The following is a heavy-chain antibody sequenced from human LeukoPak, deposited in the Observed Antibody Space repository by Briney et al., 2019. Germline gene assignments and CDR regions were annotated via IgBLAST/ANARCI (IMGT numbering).Heavy chain of an antibody. D-gene: IGHD3-10*01. CDR1: GYTFTSYG. CDR3: ARDLFYSVSGTYYNVGRVFNY. Sequence: ASVKVSCKASGYTFTSYGINWVRQAPGQGLEWMGWISAYTGNTNYAQKFQGRVTMTTDTSTSTAYMELRSLRSDDTAVYYCARDLFYSVSGTYYNVGRVFNYWGQGTLVTVSS. CDR2: ISAYTGNT. V-gene: IGHV1-18*01. J-gene: IGHJ4*02.